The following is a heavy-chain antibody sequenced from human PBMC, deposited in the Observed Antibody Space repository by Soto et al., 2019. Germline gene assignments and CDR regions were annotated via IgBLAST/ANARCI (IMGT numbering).Heavy chain of an antibody. CDR3: ARKSSWPYYDFWSGDVNWFDP. CDR1: GFTFSDYY. CDR2: ISSSGSTI. Sequence: QVQLVESGGGLVKPGGSLRLSCAASGFTFSDYYMSWIRQAPGKGLEWVSYISSSGSTIYYADSVKGRFTISRDNAKNSLYLQMNSLRAEDTAVYYCARKSSWPYYDFWSGDVNWFDPWGQGTLVTVSS. D-gene: IGHD3-3*01. V-gene: IGHV3-11*01. J-gene: IGHJ5*02.